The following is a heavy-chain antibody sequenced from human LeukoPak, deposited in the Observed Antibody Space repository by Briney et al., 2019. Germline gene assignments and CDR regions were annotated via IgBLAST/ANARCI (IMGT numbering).Heavy chain of an antibody. V-gene: IGHV4-59*01. CDR2: IYYSGST. Sequence: SETLSLTCTVSGGSISSYYWSWIRQPPGKGLEWIGYIYYSGSTNYNPSLKSRVTISVDTSKNQFSLKLSSVTAADTAVYHCARGQSGGYCTNGVCYMGWFDPWGQGTLVTVSS. CDR3: ARGQSGGYCTNGVCYMGWFDP. J-gene: IGHJ5*02. CDR1: GGSISSYY. D-gene: IGHD2-8*01.